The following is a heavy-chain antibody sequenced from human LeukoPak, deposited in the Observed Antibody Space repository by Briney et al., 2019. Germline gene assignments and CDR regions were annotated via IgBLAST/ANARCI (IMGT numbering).Heavy chain of an antibody. CDR2: IKADGYEK. D-gene: IGHD2-15*01. J-gene: IGHJ4*02. CDR1: EYTFSTYW. Sequence: GGSLRLSCVASEYTFSTYWMSWVRQAPGKGLEWVANIKADGYEKYYVDSVKGRFTISRDNAKNSLYLQMNSLRGEVTAVYYCARDSYSGGIDYWGQGTLVTVSS. CDR3: ARDSYSGGIDY. V-gene: IGHV3-7*01.